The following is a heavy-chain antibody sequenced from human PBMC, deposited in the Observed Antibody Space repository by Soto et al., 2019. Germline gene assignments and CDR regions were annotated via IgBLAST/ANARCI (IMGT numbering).Heavy chain of an antibody. Sequence: GASVKVSCKASGYTFTSYAMHWVRQAPGQRLEWMGWINAGNGNTKYSQKFQGRVTITRDTSASTAYMELSSLRSEDTAVYYCAREFRIVGATGGYAFDIWGQGTMVTVSS. CDR1: GYTFTSYA. CDR3: AREFRIVGATGGYAFDI. J-gene: IGHJ3*02. D-gene: IGHD1-26*01. V-gene: IGHV1-3*01. CDR2: INAGNGNT.